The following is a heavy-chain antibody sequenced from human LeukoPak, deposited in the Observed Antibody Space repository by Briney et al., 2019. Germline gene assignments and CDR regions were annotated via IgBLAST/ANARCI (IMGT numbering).Heavy chain of an antibody. V-gene: IGHV3-73*01. J-gene: IGHJ4*02. D-gene: IGHD3-10*01. CDR2: IRSKPNSYAT. CDR3: TGNYYGSGSYADFDY. Sequence: GGSLRLSCAASGFTFSGSAMQWVRQASGKGLEWVGRIRSKPNSYATAYAASVKGRFTISRDDSKNTAYLQMDSLKTEDTAVYYCTGNYYGSGSYADFDYWGQGTLVTVSS. CDR1: GFTFSGSA.